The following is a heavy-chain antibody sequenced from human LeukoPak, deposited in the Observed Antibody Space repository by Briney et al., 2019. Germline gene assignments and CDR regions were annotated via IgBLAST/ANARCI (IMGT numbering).Heavy chain of an antibody. V-gene: IGHV4-4*07. CDR1: GGSISSYY. CDR2: IYTSGST. D-gene: IGHD6-13*01. CDR3: ARVDASSWPLSP. J-gene: IGHJ5*02. Sequence: SETLPLTCTVSGGSISSYYWSWIRQPAGKGLEWIGRIYTSGSTNYNPSLKSRVTMSVDTSKNQFSLKLSSVTAADTAVYYCARVDASSWPLSPWGQGTLVTVSS.